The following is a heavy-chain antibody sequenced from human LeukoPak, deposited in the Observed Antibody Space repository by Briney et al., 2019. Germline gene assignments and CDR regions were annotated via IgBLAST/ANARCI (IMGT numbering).Heavy chain of an antibody. V-gene: IGHV3-48*03. CDR1: GLTFSSYE. CDR2: INRVGKE. J-gene: IGHJ5*01. Sequence: GGSLRLSCTASGLTFSSYEANWIRQAPGEGLEWVSHINRVGKEYYADSLKGRFTISRENAKNSVQLEMNSLRAEDTAVYYCAREFVGPPGWFDSWGQGTLVTVSS. D-gene: IGHD3-16*01. CDR3: AREFVGPPGWFDS.